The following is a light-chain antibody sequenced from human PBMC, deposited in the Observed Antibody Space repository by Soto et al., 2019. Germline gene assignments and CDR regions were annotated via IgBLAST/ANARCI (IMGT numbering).Light chain of an antibody. CDR2: AAS. Sequence: DIQMTQTTSSLSASVGDRVTITCRASQSITSHLNWYQQKPGKAPRLLIYAASRLQSGVPSRFSGSGFGTDFALTISGVQPEDFATIYCQQSYTAPWTFGQGTKVEIK. J-gene: IGKJ1*01. V-gene: IGKV1-39*01. CDR1: QSITSH. CDR3: QQSYTAPWT.